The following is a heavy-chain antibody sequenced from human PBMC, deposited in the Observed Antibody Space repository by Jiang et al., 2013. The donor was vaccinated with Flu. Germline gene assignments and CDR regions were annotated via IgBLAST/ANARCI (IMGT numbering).Heavy chain of an antibody. CDR3: GHAIASADWGDWFDP. CDR2: IYWDDDK. CDR1: GVG. J-gene: IGHJ5*02. Sequence: GVGVGWIRQPPGKALEWLALIYWDDDKHYSPSLKSRLTITKNISKNQVVLTMTNMDPVDTATYFCGHAIASADWGDWFDPWGQGILVTVSS. D-gene: IGHD6-13*01. V-gene: IGHV2-5*02.